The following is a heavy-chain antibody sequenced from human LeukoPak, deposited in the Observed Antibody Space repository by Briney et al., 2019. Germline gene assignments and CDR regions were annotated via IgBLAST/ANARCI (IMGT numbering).Heavy chain of an antibody. CDR2: ISAYNGNT. V-gene: IGHV1-18*01. J-gene: IGHJ5*02. Sequence: GASVKVSCKASGYTFTRYGISWVRQAPGQGLEWMGWISAYNGNTNYAQKLQGRVTMTTDTSTSTAYMELRSLRSDDTAVYYCARDWKDVRGVKGWFDPWGQGTQVTVSS. D-gene: IGHD3-10*01. CDR3: ARDWKDVRGVKGWFDP. CDR1: GYTFTRYG.